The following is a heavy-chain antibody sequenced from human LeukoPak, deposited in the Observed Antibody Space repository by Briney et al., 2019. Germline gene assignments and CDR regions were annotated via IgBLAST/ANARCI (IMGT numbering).Heavy chain of an antibody. D-gene: IGHD3-22*01. CDR1: GFTFSSYS. CDR2: ISGSGGST. Sequence: GGSLRLSCAASGFTFSSYSMNWVRQALGKGLEWVSAISGSGGSTYYADSVKGRFTISRDNSKNTLYLQMNSLRAEDTAVYYCAKDLGSPYYYDSSGYYKGGYWGQGTLATVSS. CDR3: AKDLGSPYYYDSSGYYKGGY. V-gene: IGHV3-23*01. J-gene: IGHJ4*02.